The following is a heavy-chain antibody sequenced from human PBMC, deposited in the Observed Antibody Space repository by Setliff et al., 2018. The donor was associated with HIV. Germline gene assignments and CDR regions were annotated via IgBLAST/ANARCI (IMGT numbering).Heavy chain of an antibody. CDR1: GFTFSAYS. CDR2: ISSSGVM. Sequence: GGSLRLSCAASGFTFSAYSMNWVRQAPGKGLEWISYISSSGVMYYADSVKGRFTISRDNAKNTLYLQMNSLRVEDTAVYYCARDHGGYNSLDYWGQGTLVTVSS. V-gene: IGHV3-21*05. J-gene: IGHJ4*02. CDR3: ARDHGGYNSLDY. D-gene: IGHD5-12*01.